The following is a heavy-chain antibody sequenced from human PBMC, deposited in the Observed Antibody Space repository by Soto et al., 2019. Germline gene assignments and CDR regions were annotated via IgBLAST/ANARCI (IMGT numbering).Heavy chain of an antibody. J-gene: IGHJ4*02. V-gene: IGHV3-11*01. D-gene: IGHD6-13*01. Sequence: GVSLRRSCSASGVSFSDYYMAWIPQAPGPGLEWVSYISFSTTSIYYADSVKGRFTISRDNAKNSLYLQMNSLRVEDTAVYYCARDIGPPGLFFDYWGQGILVSVSS. CDR2: ISFSTTSI. CDR3: ARDIGPPGLFFDY. CDR1: GVSFSDYY.